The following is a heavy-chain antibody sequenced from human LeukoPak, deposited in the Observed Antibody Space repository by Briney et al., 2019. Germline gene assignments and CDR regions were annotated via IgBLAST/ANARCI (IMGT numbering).Heavy chain of an antibody. CDR3: ARGPPTTVTTNYLNY. V-gene: IGHV3-30-3*01. Sequence: GGSLRLSCVASGFIFSNYAMYWVRQAPGKGLEWVAVMSYDGTNEYYADSVRGRFTISRDSSETTLSLQMNSLRTEDTAVYYCARGPPTTVTTNYLNYWGQGTLVTVSS. CDR1: GFIFSNYA. CDR2: MSYDGTNE. D-gene: IGHD4-11*01. J-gene: IGHJ4*02.